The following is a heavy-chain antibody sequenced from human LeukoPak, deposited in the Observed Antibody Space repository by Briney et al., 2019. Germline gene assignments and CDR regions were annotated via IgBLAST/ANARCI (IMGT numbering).Heavy chain of an antibody. CDR3: ARPARGYFDFGRYDY. D-gene: IGHD3-9*01. CDR2: IYSGGST. V-gene: IGHV3-53*01. CDR1: GFTVSSNY. J-gene: IGHJ4*02. Sequence: GGSLRLSCAASGFTVSSNYMSWVRQAPGKGLEWVSVIYSGGSTYYADSVKGRFTISRDNSKNTLYLQMNSLRADDTAVYYCARPARGYFDFGRYDYWGQGTLVTVSS.